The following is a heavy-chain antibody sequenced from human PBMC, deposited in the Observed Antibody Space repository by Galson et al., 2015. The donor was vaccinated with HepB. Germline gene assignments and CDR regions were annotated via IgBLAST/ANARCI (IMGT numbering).Heavy chain of an antibody. V-gene: IGHV1-69*04. CDR1: GGTFSSYT. J-gene: IGHJ4*02. D-gene: IGHD2-8*01. Sequence: SVKVSCKASGGTFSSYTISWVRQAPGQGLEWMGRIIPILGIANYAQKFQGRVTITADKSTSTAYMELSSLRSEDTAVYYCARDGYDISGLGYFDYWGQGTPVTVSS. CDR3: ARDGYDISGLGYFDY. CDR2: IIPILGIA.